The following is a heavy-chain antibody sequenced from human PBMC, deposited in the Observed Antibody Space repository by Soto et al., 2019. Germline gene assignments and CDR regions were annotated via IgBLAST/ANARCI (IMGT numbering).Heavy chain of an antibody. CDR1: GGSIGNSY. Sequence: QVQLQESGPGLVKPSETLSLTCTVSGGSIGNSYWSWIRQSPGQGLEWIGYTYYMGRSNYNPSLKSRVSISVDTSKTQFSPKLSSVTAADTAVYYCARHSSSWPIFDYWGQGTLVIVSS. D-gene: IGHD6-13*01. V-gene: IGHV4-59*08. CDR3: ARHSSSWPIFDY. J-gene: IGHJ4*02. CDR2: TYYMGRS.